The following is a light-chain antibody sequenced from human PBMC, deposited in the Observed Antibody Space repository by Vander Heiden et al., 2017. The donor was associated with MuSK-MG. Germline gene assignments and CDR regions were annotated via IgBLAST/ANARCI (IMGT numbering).Light chain of an antibody. CDR3: QQYKNGHQFTWT. J-gene: IGKJ1*01. CDR1: QSVRNN. CDR2: GAS. V-gene: IGKV3-15*01. Sequence: EIVLTQSPPTLSVSPGDRATLYCRASQSVRNNLAWYQEEPGQAPRLLIYGASTRATGRPDRFSGTGYGKECTITITNVHSEECAVYYCQQYKNGHQFTWTFGQGTKVDIK.